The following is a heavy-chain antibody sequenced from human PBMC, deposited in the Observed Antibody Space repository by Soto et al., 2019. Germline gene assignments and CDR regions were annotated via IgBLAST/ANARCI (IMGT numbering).Heavy chain of an antibody. Sequence: QITLKESGPTLVKPTQTLTLTCNFSGFSLSTSGVGVGWIRQPPGKALEWLALIYWDDDKRYSPSLKSRLTITKDTSKNPVVLTMTNMDPVDTATYYCAHRPVAASETGSKWFDPWGQGTLVTVSS. CDR3: AHRPVAASETGSKWFDP. CDR1: GFSLSTSGVG. J-gene: IGHJ5*02. CDR2: IYWDDDK. V-gene: IGHV2-5*02. D-gene: IGHD6-13*01.